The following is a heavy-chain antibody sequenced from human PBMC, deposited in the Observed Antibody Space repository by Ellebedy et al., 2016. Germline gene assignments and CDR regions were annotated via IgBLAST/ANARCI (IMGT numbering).Heavy chain of an antibody. V-gene: IGHV4-59*12. CDR2: IYYSGST. Sequence: SETLSLXXTVSGGSISSYYWSWIRQPPGKGLEWIGYIYYSGSTNYNPSLKSRVTISVDTSKNQFSLKLSSVTAADTAVYYCARGRTSIAVAGTIDYWGQGTLVTVSS. J-gene: IGHJ4*02. D-gene: IGHD6-19*01. CDR3: ARGRTSIAVAGTIDY. CDR1: GGSISSYY.